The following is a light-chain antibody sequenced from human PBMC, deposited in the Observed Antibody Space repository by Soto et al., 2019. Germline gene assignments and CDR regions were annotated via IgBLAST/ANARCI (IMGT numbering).Light chain of an antibody. Sequence: DIQMTQPPSSLSASVGYRVTIPCRASQSIDTYLNWYQQKPGKAPKLLIYAASSLQSGVPSRFSGSGSGTDFTFTISRLQPEDIATYYCQQYENLPTFGQGTRLEIK. CDR2: AAS. J-gene: IGKJ5*01. V-gene: IGKV1-39*01. CDR1: QSIDTY. CDR3: QQYENLPT.